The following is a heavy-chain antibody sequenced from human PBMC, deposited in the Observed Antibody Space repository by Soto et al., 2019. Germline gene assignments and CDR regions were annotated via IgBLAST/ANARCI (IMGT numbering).Heavy chain of an antibody. CDR1: GFTFTSYA. J-gene: IGHJ4*02. Sequence: EVQLVESGGGLVQPGGSLRLSCAASGFTFTSYAMHWVRQAPGKGLEYVSAISSNGGSTYYANSVKGRFTISRDNSKNTLYLQMGSLRAEDMAVYYCARGGSDFDYWGQGTLVTVYS. V-gene: IGHV3-64*01. CDR3: ARGGSDFDY. D-gene: IGHD1-26*01. CDR2: ISSNGGST.